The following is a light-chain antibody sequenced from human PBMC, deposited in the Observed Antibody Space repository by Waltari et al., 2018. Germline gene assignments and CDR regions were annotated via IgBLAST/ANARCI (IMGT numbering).Light chain of an antibody. CDR2: VAS. V-gene: IGKV3-15*01. Sequence: EIVMTQSPATLSVSPGERATLSCRASQSVDSHVAWYKQEPGQAPMLLIYVASTRATDIPARFSGSGSGTEFTLTISSLQSEDSGVYYCQHYENWPHTFGGGTKVEIK. J-gene: IGKJ4*01. CDR3: QHYENWPHT. CDR1: QSVDSH.